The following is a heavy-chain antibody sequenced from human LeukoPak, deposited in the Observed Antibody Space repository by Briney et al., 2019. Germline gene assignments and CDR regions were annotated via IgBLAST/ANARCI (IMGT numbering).Heavy chain of an antibody. Sequence: SETLSLTCTVSGASISSYYWSWIRQPPGKGLEWIGDIYYSGSTNYNPSLKSRVTISVDTPKNQFSLKLSSVTAADTAVYYCARQGNSGYGHDYWGQGTLVTVSS. J-gene: IGHJ4*02. V-gene: IGHV4-59*08. CDR2: IYYSGST. CDR1: GASISSYY. CDR3: ARQGNSGYGHDY. D-gene: IGHD5-12*01.